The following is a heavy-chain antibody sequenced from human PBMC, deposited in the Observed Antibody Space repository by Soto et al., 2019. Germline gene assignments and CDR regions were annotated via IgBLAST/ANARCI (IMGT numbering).Heavy chain of an antibody. J-gene: IGHJ6*02. V-gene: IGHV1-18*04. CDR3: ARDQVAAAGTPIAGKYYYGMDV. D-gene: IGHD6-13*01. CDR2: ISAYNGNT. CDR1: GYTFTSYG. Sequence: ASVKVSCKASGYTFTSYGISWVRQAPGQGLEWMGWISAYNGNTNYAQKLQGRVTMTTDTSTSTAYMELRSLRSDDTAVYYCARDQVAAAGTPIAGKYYYGMDVWGQGTTVTVSS.